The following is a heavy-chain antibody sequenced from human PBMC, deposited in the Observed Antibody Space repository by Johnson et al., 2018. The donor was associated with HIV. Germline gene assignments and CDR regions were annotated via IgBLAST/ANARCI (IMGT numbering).Heavy chain of an antibody. CDR2: IRYDGSNK. CDR3: ARDSSGSLD. Sequence: QVQLVESGGGLVQPGGSLRLSCAASGFTFSSHGMHWVRQAPGKGLDWVAFIRYDGSNKYYADSVKGRLTISRDNAKNTLFLEMNGLRVEDTAVYFCARDSSGSLDWGQGTMVTVS. D-gene: IGHD1-26*01. J-gene: IGHJ3*01. V-gene: IGHV3-30*02. CDR1: GFTFSSHG.